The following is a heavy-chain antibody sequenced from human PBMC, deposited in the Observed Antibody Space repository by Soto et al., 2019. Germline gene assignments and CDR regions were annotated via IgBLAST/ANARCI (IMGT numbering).Heavy chain of an antibody. V-gene: IGHV1-69*13. Sequence: GASVKVSCKASGGTFSSHGISWVRQAPGQGLEWMGGIIPIFGTANYAQKFQGRVTITADESTSTAYMELSSLRSEDTAVYYCARHFSVDYFTTGAREPWSPSPQ. CDR3: ARHFSVDYFTT. J-gene: IGHJ4*02. CDR2: IIPIFGTA. CDR1: GGTFSSHG.